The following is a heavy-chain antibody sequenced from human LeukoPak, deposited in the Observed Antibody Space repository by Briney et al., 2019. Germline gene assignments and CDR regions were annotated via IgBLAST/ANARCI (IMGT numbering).Heavy chain of an antibody. CDR2: ISGSGRST. CDR3: AKPSRIVVVITTYAFDI. Sequence: PGGSLRLSCAASGFTFSSYAMSWVRQARGKGLVWVSAISGSGRSTCYPDAVKCRFTMSRDNSKTTSYLQLNSLRAQDTAVYYCAKPSRIVVVITTYAFDIWGQGTMVTVSS. D-gene: IGHD3-22*01. J-gene: IGHJ3*02. CDR1: GFTFSSYA. V-gene: IGHV3-23*01.